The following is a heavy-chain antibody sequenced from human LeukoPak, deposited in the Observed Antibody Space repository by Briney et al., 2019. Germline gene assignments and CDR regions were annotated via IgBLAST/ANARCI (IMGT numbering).Heavy chain of an antibody. D-gene: IGHD2-2*01. CDR2: ISPKSDFI. V-gene: IGHV3-21*01. CDR1: GFSFNYYD. Sequence: GGSLRLSCAGSGFSFNYYDMNWVRQAPGKGLEWVSSISPKSDFIYYSDSVRGRFTISRDNAENSLYLQMNSLRAEDTAGYYCARADCSSSTCYLRRSWFDPWGQGTLVTVSS. CDR3: ARADCSSSTCYLRRSWFDP. J-gene: IGHJ5*02.